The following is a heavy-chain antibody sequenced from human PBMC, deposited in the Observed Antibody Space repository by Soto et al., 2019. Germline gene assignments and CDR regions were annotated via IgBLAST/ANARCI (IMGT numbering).Heavy chain of an antibody. CDR1: VFTFSSYG. CDR3: GRRKREVDC. V-gene: IGHV3-33*01. Sequence: QVQLVESGGGVVQPGRSLRLSCAASVFTFSSYGMHWVRQAPGKGLEWVAVIWYDGSNKYYADSVKGRFTISRDNSKNTLYLQMNILRAEDTAVYYCGRRKREVDCWGQGTLVTVSS. CDR2: IWYDGSNK. J-gene: IGHJ4*02.